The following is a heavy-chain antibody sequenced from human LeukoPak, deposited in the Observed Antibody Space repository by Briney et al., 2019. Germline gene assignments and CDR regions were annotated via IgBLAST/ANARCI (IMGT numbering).Heavy chain of an antibody. V-gene: IGHV3-23*01. CDR1: GFTFSSYA. D-gene: IGHD3-16*02. CDR3: AKDIGMITFGGVIVIWGAFDI. J-gene: IGHJ3*02. Sequence: GGSLGLSCAASGFTFSSYAMSWVRQPPGKGLEWVSAISGSGGSTYYADFVTGPFTICRDNSKNTLYLQMNSLRAEDTAVYYCAKDIGMITFGGVIVIWGAFDIWGQGTMVTVSS. CDR2: ISGSGGST.